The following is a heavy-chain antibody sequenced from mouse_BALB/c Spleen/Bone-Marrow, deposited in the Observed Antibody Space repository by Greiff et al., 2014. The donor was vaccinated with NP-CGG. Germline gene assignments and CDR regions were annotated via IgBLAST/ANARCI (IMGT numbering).Heavy chain of an antibody. CDR2: INPYNGGT. CDR1: GYSFTGYY. Sequence: EVQLQQSGPELVKPGPSAKISCKASGYSFTGYYMHWVKQSHGKSLEWIGEINPYNGGTSYNQKFKGKATLTVGTSSSTAFMELHSLSSEDSLVYYCARQLYGNYAYWGQGTLVTVSA. CDR3: ARQLYGNYAY. V-gene: IGHV1S30*01. D-gene: IGHD2-10*02. J-gene: IGHJ3*01.